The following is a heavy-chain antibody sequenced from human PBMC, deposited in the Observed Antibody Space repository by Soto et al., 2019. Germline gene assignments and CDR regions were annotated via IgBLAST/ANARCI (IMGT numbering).Heavy chain of an antibody. CDR2: TYVSGST. CDR1: GGYVSSGSYY. CDR3: ARTSYRGGCRWYPGANRFDP. J-gene: IGHJ5*02. Sequence: QVQLQESGPGLVKPSETLYLTCTVSGGYVSSGSYYWSWIRPRPGKGLEWNGYTYVSGSTHSNPALKSRVTRSVDTATSQVPRELSHVTAADTAVYDCARTSYRGGCRWYPGANRFDPWGRGTLVTVSS. V-gene: IGHV4-61*01. D-gene: IGHD2-15*01.